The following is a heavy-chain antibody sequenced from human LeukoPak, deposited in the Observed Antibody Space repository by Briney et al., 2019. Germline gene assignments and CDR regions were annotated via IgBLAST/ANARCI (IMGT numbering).Heavy chain of an antibody. J-gene: IGHJ6*02. Sequence: PSETLSLTCTVSGGSISSYYWSWIRQPSGKGLEWIGYIYYSGSTNYNPSLKSRVTISVDTSKNQFSLKLSSVTAADTAVYYCARDNWNYGSSMDVWGQGTTVTVSS. D-gene: IGHD1-7*01. CDR3: ARDNWNYGSSMDV. CDR2: IYYSGST. V-gene: IGHV4-59*01. CDR1: GGSISSYY.